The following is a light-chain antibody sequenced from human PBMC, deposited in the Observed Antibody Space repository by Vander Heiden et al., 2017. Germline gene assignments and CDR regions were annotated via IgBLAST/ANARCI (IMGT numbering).Light chain of an antibody. CDR1: KTILYSSNNKNY. J-gene: IGKJ4*01. CDR2: WAS. V-gene: IGKV4-1*01. Sequence: DIVMTQSPDSVAVSLGERATINCKSSKTILYSSNNKNYLAWYQQKPGQPPKLLIYWASTRDSGVPDRFSGSGSGTDFTLTISSLQAEDVAVYYCQQYYSTPLTFGGGTKVEIK. CDR3: QQYYSTPLT.